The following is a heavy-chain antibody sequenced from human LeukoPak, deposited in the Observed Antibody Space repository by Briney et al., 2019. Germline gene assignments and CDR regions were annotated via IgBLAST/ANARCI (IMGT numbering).Heavy chain of an antibody. J-gene: IGHJ2*01. CDR2: IYYTRST. CDR1: GGSISSSSYY. V-gene: IGHV4-39*01. Sequence: SETLFLTCTVSGGSISSSSYYWGWIRQPPGKGLEWIGSIYYTRSTYYNPSLKSRVTISVDTSKNQFSLKLTSVTAADTAVYYCARGVTMIVVVIHDWYFDLWGRGTLVTVSS. CDR3: ARGVTMIVVVIHDWYFDL. D-gene: IGHD3-22*01.